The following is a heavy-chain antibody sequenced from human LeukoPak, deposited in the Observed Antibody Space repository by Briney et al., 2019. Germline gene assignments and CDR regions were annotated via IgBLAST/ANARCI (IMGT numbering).Heavy chain of an antibody. V-gene: IGHV3-21*01. J-gene: IGHJ6*02. CDR2: ISTGSSYI. Sequence: PGGSLRLSCAASGFTFSTYSMNWLRQAPGKGLEWVSSISTGSSYIYYADSVNGRFTISRDNAKNSLYLQMNSLRAEDTAVYYCARVLSLDYYYGLDVWGQGTTVTVSS. CDR1: GFTFSTYS. CDR3: ARVLSLDYYYGLDV.